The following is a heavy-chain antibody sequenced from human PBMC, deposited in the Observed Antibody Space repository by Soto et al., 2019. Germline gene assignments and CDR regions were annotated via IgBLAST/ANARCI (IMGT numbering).Heavy chain of an antibody. V-gene: IGHV1-3*01. CDR3: ARSIVVVTSFDY. CDR2: INAGNGNT. J-gene: IGHJ4*02. CDR1: GYTFTSYA. D-gene: IGHD3-22*01. Sequence: QVRLVQSGDEVKKPGASVKVSCKASGYTFTSYAMHWVRQAPGQRLEWMGWINAGNGNTKYSQKFQGRVTITRDTSASTAYMELSSLRSEDTAVYYCARSIVVVTSFDYWGQGTLVTVSS.